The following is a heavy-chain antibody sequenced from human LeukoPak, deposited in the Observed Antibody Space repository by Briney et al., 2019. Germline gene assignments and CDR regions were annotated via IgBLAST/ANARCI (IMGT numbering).Heavy chain of an antibody. CDR3: TRDFSTLNYYDSSGPGRFDY. CDR2: IRSKAYGGTT. Sequence: GGSLRLSCTASGFTFGDYAMSWFRQAPGKGLEWVGFIRSKAYGGTTEYAASVKGRFTISRDDSKSIAYLLMNSLKTEDTAVYYCTRDFSTLNYYDSSGPGRFDYWGQGTLVTVSS. CDR1: GFTFGDYA. V-gene: IGHV3-49*03. J-gene: IGHJ4*02. D-gene: IGHD3-22*01.